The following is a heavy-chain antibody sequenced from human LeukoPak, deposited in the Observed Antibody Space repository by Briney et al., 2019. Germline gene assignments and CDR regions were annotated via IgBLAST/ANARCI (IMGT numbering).Heavy chain of an antibody. CDR3: AASFYTSSWFDY. J-gene: IGHJ4*02. D-gene: IGHD6-13*01. CDR2: IVVDNGNT. CDR1: GFTFSSSA. Sequence: SVKVSCKASGFTFSSSATQWVRQARGQRLEWIGWIVVDNGNTNYAQKFQERVTITRDMSTSTAYMELSSLRSEDTAVYYCAASFYTSSWFDYWGQGTLVTVSS. V-gene: IGHV1-58*02.